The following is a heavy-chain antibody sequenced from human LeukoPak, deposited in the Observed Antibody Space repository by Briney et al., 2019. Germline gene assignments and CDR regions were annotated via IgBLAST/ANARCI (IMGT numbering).Heavy chain of an antibody. CDR2: IKQDGSDK. Sequence: GGSLRLSCAASVFTLSDYWMSWVRQAPGKGLEWVANIKQDGSDKYYVDSVKGRFTISTDNAKNSLSLQMNSLRAEDTAVYYCARASAVAGTRDYWGQGTLVTVSS. CDR3: ARASAVAGTRDY. CDR1: VFTLSDYW. D-gene: IGHD6-19*01. V-gene: IGHV3-7*01. J-gene: IGHJ4*02.